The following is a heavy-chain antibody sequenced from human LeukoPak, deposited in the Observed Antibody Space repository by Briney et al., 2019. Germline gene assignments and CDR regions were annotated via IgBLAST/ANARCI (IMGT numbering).Heavy chain of an antibody. V-gene: IGHV3-7*01. CDR3: ARPQEMAFDAFDI. Sequence: GGSLRLSCAASGFTFSSYWMSWVRQAPGKGLEWVANIKQDGSEKYYVDSVKGRFTISRDNAKNSLYLQMNSLRAEDTAVYYCARPQEMAFDAFDIWGQGTMVTVSS. CDR1: GFTFSSYW. J-gene: IGHJ3*02. CDR2: IKQDGSEK.